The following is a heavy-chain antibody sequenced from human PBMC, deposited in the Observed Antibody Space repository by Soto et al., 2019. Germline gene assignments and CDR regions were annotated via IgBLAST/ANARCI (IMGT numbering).Heavy chain of an antibody. CDR2: INPNSGGT. Sequence: GASVKVSCKASGYTFTGCYMHWVRQAPGQGLEWMGWINPNSGGTNYAQKFQGWVTMTRDTSISTAYMELSRLRSDDTAVYYCARDRIVGATNYAMDGWGQGTTVTVSS. D-gene: IGHD1-26*01. CDR3: ARDRIVGATNYAMDG. J-gene: IGHJ6*02. CDR1: GYTFTGCY. V-gene: IGHV1-2*04.